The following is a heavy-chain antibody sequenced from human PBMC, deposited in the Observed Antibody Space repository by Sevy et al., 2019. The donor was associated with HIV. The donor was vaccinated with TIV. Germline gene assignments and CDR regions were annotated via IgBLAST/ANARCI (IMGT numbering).Heavy chain of an antibody. Sequence: SETLSLTCAVYGGSFSGYYWSWIRQPPGKGLEWIGEINHSGSTNYNPSLKSRVTISVDTSKYQFSLKLSSVTAADTAMYYCARTGAAGNVNEYYYYGMDVWGQGTTVTVSS. CDR1: GGSFSGYY. J-gene: IGHJ6*02. D-gene: IGHD6-13*01. V-gene: IGHV4-34*01. CDR3: ARTGAAGNVNEYYYYGMDV. CDR2: INHSGST.